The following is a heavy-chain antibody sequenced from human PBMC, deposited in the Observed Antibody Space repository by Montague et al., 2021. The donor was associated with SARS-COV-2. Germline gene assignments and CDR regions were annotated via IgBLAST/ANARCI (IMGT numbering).Heavy chain of an antibody. CDR1: GGSISSSSYY. D-gene: IGHD3-3*01. CDR2: IYYSGST. J-gene: IGHJ4*02. Sequence: SETLSLTCTVSGGSISSSSYYWGWIRQPPGKGLEWIGSIYYSGSTYYXPSLESRVTISVDTSKNQFSLKLSSVTAADTAVYYCARSPRHYDFWSGYLPGHFDYWGQGTLVTVSS. V-gene: IGHV4-39*01. CDR3: ARSPRHYDFWSGYLPGHFDY.